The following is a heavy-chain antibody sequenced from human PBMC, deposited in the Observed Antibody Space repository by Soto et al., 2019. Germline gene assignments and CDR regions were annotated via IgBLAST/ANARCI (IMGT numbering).Heavy chain of an antibody. Sequence: QLVQSGGEMKKPGASVQVSCKASGYTFISYGISWVRQAPGQGLEWEGWINAYTGKTKLAQKVQGRVTLTTDRSTSTAYLELRSLRSDDTAVYYCARDEPQLVTGLDYWGQGTLVSVSS. J-gene: IGHJ4*02. CDR2: INAYTGKT. CDR1: GYTFISYG. D-gene: IGHD6-13*01. CDR3: ARDEPQLVTGLDY. V-gene: IGHV1-18*01.